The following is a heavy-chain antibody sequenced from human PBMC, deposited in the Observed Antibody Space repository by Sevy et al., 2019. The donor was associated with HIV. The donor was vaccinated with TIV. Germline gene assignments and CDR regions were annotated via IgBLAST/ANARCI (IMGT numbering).Heavy chain of an antibody. CDR1: GGSISSYY. Sequence: SETLSLTCTVSGGSISSYYWSWIRQPAGKGLEWMGRIYTSGSTNYNPSPKSRVTMSVDTSKNQFSLKLSSVTAADTAVYYCARDNGHSGSLNYFDYWGQGTLVTVSS. CDR3: ARDNGHSGSLNYFDY. V-gene: IGHV4-4*07. D-gene: IGHD1-26*01. J-gene: IGHJ4*02. CDR2: IYTSGST.